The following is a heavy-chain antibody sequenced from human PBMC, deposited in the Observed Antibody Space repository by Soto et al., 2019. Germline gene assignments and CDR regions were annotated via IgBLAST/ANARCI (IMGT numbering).Heavy chain of an antibody. CDR3: ARDYYDSSGYYADY. Sequence: GPGPVPSSETLSLTCTVSGGSVSSGSYYWSWIRQPPGKGLEWIGYIYYSGSTNYNPSLKSRVTISVDTSKNQFSLKLSSVTAADTAVYYCARDYYDSSGYYADYWGQGTLVTVSS. D-gene: IGHD3-22*01. CDR1: GGSVSSGSYY. J-gene: IGHJ4*02. CDR2: IYYSGST. V-gene: IGHV4-61*01.